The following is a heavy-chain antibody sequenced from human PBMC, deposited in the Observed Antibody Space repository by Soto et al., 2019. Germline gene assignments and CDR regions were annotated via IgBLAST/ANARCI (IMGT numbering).Heavy chain of an antibody. CDR2: INHSGST. V-gene: IGHV4-34*01. J-gene: IGHJ6*02. CDR1: GGSFSGYY. Sequence: SETLSLTCAVYGGSFSGYYWSWIRQPPGKGLEWIGEINHSGSTNYNPSLKSRVTISVDTSKNQFSLKLSSVTAADTAVYYCARGEGSRYYYGMDVWGQGTTVTVSS. CDR3: ARGEGSRYYYGMDV.